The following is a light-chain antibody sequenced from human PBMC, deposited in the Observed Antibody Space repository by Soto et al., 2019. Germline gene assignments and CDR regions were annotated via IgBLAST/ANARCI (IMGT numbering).Light chain of an antibody. CDR3: QSYDSSLGGSK. Sequence: QSVLTQPPSVSGAPGQRVTISCTGSSSNIGAGYDVHWYQQLPGTAPKLLIYGNSNRPSGVPDRFSGSKSGTSASLAITRLQAEDEADYYCQSYDSSLGGSKFGGGTKLTVL. CDR1: SSNIGAGYD. V-gene: IGLV1-40*01. J-gene: IGLJ2*01. CDR2: GNS.